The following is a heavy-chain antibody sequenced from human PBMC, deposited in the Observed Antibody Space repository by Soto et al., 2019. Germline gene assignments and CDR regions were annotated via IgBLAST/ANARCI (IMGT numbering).Heavy chain of an antibody. D-gene: IGHD3-3*01. CDR2: IYYSGST. J-gene: IGHJ4*02. Sequence: QVQLQESGPGLVKPSETLSLTCTVSGGSISTYYWSWIRQPPGKGLEWIGYIYYSGSTNYNPSLKSRVTKSVDTSKNQFSLKLSSVSAADTAVYYCARDGSRYDFWSGQYYFDYWGQGTLVTVSP. CDR1: GGSISTYY. V-gene: IGHV4-59*01. CDR3: ARDGSRYDFWSGQYYFDY.